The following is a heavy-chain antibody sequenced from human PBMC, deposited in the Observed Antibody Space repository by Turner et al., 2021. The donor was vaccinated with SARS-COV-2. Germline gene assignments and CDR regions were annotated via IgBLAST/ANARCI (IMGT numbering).Heavy chain of an antibody. D-gene: IGHD4-4*01. CDR1: GFTFSSYD. CDR2: IGTAGDT. J-gene: IGHJ2*01. CDR3: ARAFEGSNWYFDL. Sequence: EVQLVESGGGLVQPGGSLRLSCAASGFTFSSYDMHWFRQATGKGLEWVSAIGTAGDTYYPGSVKGRFTISRENAKNSLYLQMNSLRAGDTAVYYCARAFEGSNWYFDLWGRGTLVTVSS. V-gene: IGHV3-13*04.